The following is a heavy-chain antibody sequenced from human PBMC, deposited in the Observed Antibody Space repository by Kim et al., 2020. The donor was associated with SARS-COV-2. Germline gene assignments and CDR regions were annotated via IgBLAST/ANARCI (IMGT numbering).Heavy chain of an antibody. Sequence: YYNPSLESRVTISVDTSRNQFSLRVNFVTAADSAVFYCARQFWSGSDYMDVWGKGTTVTVSS. J-gene: IGHJ6*03. CDR3: ARQFWSGSDYMDV. D-gene: IGHD3-3*01. V-gene: IGHV4-39*01.